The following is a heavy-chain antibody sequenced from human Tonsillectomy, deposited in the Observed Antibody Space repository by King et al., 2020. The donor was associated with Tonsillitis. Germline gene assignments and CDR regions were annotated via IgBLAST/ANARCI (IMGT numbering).Heavy chain of an antibody. V-gene: IGHV3-11*05. J-gene: IGHJ3*02. Sequence: VQLVESGGGLVKPGGSLRLSCAASGFTFSDYYMSWIRQAPGKGLEWVSFISSSSTYTTYADSVKGRFTISRDNATNSLDLEMNSLRAEDTAVYYCARDTSSGSYITFDIWGQGTVVTVSS. CDR1: GFTFSDYY. CDR2: ISSSSTYT. D-gene: IGHD1-26*01. CDR3: ARDTSSGSYITFDI.